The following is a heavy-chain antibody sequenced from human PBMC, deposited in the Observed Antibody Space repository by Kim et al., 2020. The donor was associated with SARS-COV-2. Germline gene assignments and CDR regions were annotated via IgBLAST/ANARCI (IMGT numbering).Heavy chain of an antibody. D-gene: IGHD6-13*01. CDR1: GGTFSNYA. Sequence: SVKVSCKASGGTFSNYAISWVRQAPGQGLEWMGGIIPIFGTANYAQKFQGRVTITADESTSTAYMELSSLRSEDTAVYYCARAGYSSSSSYYYYGMDVWGQGTTVTVS. V-gene: IGHV1-69*13. CDR2: IIPIFGTA. CDR3: ARAGYSSSSSYYYYGMDV. J-gene: IGHJ6*02.